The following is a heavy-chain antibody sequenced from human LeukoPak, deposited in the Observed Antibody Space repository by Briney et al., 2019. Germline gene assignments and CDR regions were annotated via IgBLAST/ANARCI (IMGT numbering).Heavy chain of an antibody. CDR3: AKGLVAAADGAFDI. Sequence: GGSLRLSCAASGFTFSSHAMSWVRQAPGKGLDWVSGISGSGGDTYYADSVKGRFAISRDNSMNTLYLQMNSLRADDTAVYYCAKGLVAAADGAFDIWGRGTMVTVSS. CDR2: ISGSGGDT. CDR1: GFTFSSHA. D-gene: IGHD6-13*01. V-gene: IGHV3-23*01. J-gene: IGHJ3*02.